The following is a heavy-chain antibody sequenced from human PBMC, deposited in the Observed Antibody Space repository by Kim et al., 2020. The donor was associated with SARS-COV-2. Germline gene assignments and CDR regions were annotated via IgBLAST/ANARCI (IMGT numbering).Heavy chain of an antibody. V-gene: IGHV4-39*01. J-gene: IGHJ4*02. CDR1: GGSISSSSYY. D-gene: IGHD5-18*01. Sequence: SETLSLTCTVSGGSISSSSYYWGWIRQPPGKGLEWIGSIYYSGSTYYNPSLKSRVTISVDTSKNQFSLKLSSVTAADTAVYYCASHIQLWPGGGFYWGQGTLVTVSS. CDR3: ASHIQLWPGGGFY. CDR2: IYYSGST.